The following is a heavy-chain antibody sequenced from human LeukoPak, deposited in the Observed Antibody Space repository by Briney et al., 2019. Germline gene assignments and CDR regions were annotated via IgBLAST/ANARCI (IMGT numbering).Heavy chain of an antibody. V-gene: IGHV1-18*01. CDR3: AGSDSGSSSALDY. CDR2: ISAYNGNT. D-gene: IGHD6-6*01. CDR1: GYTFTSYD. J-gene: IGHJ4*02. Sequence: ASVKLSCKASGYTFTSYDINWVRQAPGQALEWMGWISAYNGNTNYAQKLQGRVTMTTDTSTSTAYMELRSLRSDDTAVYYCAGSDSGSSSALDYWGQGTLVTVSS.